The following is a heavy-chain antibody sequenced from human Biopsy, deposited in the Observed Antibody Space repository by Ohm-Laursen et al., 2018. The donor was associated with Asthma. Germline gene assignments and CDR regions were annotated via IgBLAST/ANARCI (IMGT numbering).Heavy chain of an antibody. V-gene: IGHV4-59*01. CDR2: IYYSGST. CDR3: ARERVTAMVTYFDY. Sequence: SETLSLTCTVSGCSISSYYWSWIRQPPGMGLEWIGYIYYSGSTNYNPALKSRVTISVDTSKNQFSLKLSSVTAAATAVYYCARERVTAMVTYFDYWGQGTLVTVSS. D-gene: IGHD5-18*01. CDR1: GCSISSYY. J-gene: IGHJ4*02.